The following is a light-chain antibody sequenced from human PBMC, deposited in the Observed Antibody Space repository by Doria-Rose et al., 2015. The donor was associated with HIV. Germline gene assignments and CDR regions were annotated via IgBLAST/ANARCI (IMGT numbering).Light chain of an antibody. CDR1: SSNIGAGYD. Sequence: QSVLTQPPSVSGAPGQRVTISCTGNSSNIGAGYDVHWYQQLPGTAPKLLIYDNKNRPSGVPDRFSGSKFGTSASLAITGLQAEDEADYYCQSYDKSVVFGGGTKLTVV. CDR2: DNK. V-gene: IGLV1-40*01. J-gene: IGLJ2*01. CDR3: QSYDKSVV.